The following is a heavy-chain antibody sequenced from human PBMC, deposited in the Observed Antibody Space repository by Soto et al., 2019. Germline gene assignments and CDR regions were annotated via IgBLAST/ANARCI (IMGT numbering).Heavy chain of an antibody. CDR2: IWYDGSNK. Sequence: QVQLVESGGGVVQPGRSLRLSCAASGFVFSTYGMHWVRQAPGKGLGWVAVIWYDGSNKYYADSVRGRFTISRDNSKNTLFMQLNSRGAEDTAVYYCARAVGPFDYWGQGNLVTVSS. V-gene: IGHV3-33*01. D-gene: IGHD1-26*01. CDR3: ARAVGPFDY. J-gene: IGHJ4*02. CDR1: GFVFSTYG.